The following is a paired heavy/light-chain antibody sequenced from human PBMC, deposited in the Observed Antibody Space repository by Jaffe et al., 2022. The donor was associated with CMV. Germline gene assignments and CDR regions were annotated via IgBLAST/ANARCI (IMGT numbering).Heavy chain of an antibody. J-gene: IGHJ6*02. Sequence: EVQLVESGGGLIQPGGSLRLSCAASGFTVSSNYMSWVRQAPGKGLEWVSVIYSGGNTYYADSVKGRFTISRDNSKNTLYLQMSSLRAEDTAVYYCAVQLVDYYYYGMDVWGLGTTVTVSS. CDR2: IYSGGNT. CDR3: AVQLVDYYYYGMDV. D-gene: IGHD6-6*01. CDR1: GFTVSSNY. V-gene: IGHV3-53*01.
Light chain of an antibody. CDR2: DTS. J-gene: IGLJ2*01. V-gene: IGLV7-46*01. CDR1: TGAVTSGHY. Sequence: QAVVTQEPSLTVSPGGTVTLTCGSSTGAVTSGHYPYWFQQKPGQAPRTLIYDTSNKHSWTPARFSGSLLGGKAALTLSGAQPEDEGEYYCLLSYSGALVVFGGGTKLTVL. CDR3: LLSYSGALVV.